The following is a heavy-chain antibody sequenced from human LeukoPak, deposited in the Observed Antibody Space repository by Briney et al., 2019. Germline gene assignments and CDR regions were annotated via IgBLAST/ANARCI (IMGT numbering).Heavy chain of an antibody. CDR1: GFTFSSYE. CDR3: ARTGATYGPDDY. V-gene: IGHV3-48*03. D-gene: IGHD1-14*01. Sequence: GGSLRLSCAASGFTFSSYEMNWVRQAPGKGLEWVSYISSSGSTIYYADSVKGRFTISRDNAKNSLYLQMNSLRAEDTAVYYCARTGATYGPDDYWGQGTLVTVSS. J-gene: IGHJ4*02. CDR2: ISSSGSTI.